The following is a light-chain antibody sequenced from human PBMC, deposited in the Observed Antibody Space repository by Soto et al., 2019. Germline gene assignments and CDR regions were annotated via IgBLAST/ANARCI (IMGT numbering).Light chain of an antibody. V-gene: IGLV2-14*01. CDR2: DVS. CDR3: SSYRSSSTGV. Sequence: QSALTQPTSVSGSPGQSITISCTGTRSDVGGYNFVSWYQQHPGKAPKLMIYDVSNRPSGVYNRFSGSKSGNTASLTISGLQAEDEADYYCSSYRSSSTGVFGTGTKLTVL. CDR1: RSDVGGYNF. J-gene: IGLJ1*01.